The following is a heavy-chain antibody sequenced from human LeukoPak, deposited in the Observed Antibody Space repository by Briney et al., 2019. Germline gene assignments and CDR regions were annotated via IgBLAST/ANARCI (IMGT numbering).Heavy chain of an antibody. D-gene: IGHD3-3*01. Sequence: PGGSLRLSCAASGFTFSSYWMSWVRQTPGKGLEWVANIKQDGSEKYYVDSVKGRFTISRDNAKNSLYLQMNSLRAEDTAVYYCAREYYDFWSGHYTNHAFDIWGQGTMVTVSS. CDR2: IKQDGSEK. V-gene: IGHV3-7*01. CDR1: GFTFSSYW. CDR3: AREYYDFWSGHYTNHAFDI. J-gene: IGHJ3*02.